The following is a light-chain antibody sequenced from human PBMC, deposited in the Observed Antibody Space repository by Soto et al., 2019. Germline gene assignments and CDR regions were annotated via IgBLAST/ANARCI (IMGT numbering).Light chain of an antibody. CDR3: QVEYSLPLC. J-gene: IGKJ1*01. CDR2: AAS. V-gene: IGKV1-39*01. Sequence: IKMDRSPTKLNDSVRDRVTITCRASQIIRRYLNWYQQKPAKAPKLLIYAASTLQSGVPSRFSGSGSGTDFTLTISSLHSEDFATYYGQVEYSLPLCFGQGTKVEFK. CDR1: QIIRRY.